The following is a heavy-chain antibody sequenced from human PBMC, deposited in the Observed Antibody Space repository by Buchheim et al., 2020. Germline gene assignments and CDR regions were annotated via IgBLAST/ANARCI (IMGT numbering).Heavy chain of an antibody. CDR2: ISYDGSNK. CDR3: ASGYGDPYYFDY. CDR1: GFTFSSYA. D-gene: IGHD4-17*01. V-gene: IGHV3-30-3*01. J-gene: IGHJ4*02. Sequence: QVQLVESGGGVVQPGRSLRLSCAASGFTFSSYAMHWVRQAPGKGLEWVAVISYDGSNKYYADHVKGRFTISRDNSKNTLYLQMNSLRAEDTAVYYCASGYGDPYYFDYWGQGTL.